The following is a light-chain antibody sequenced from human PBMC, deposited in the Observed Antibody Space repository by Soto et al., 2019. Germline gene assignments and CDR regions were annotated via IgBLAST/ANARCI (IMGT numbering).Light chain of an antibody. J-gene: IGKJ1*01. CDR2: DAS. V-gene: IGKV3-15*01. CDR3: QQSNNWPKT. CDR1: QSVSTS. Sequence: EIVMTQSPATLSVSPGETATLSCRASQSVSTSLAWYQQKPGRAPRLLISDASTRAAGLPARFSGSGSGTEFTLTISSLQSEDFAVYFCQQSNNWPKTFGQGTKVEMK.